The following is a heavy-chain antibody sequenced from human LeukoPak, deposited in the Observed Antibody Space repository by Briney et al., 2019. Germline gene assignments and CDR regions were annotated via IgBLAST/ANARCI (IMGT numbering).Heavy chain of an antibody. D-gene: IGHD4-23*01. CDR3: ARGPQLRWVDY. Sequence: PGGSLRLSCAASGFTFSSYSMNWVRQAPGKGLEWVSSISSSSYIYYADSVKGRFTISRDNAKNSLYLQMNSLRAEDTAVYYCARGPQLRWVDYWGQGTLVTVSS. J-gene: IGHJ4*02. CDR2: ISSSSYI. CDR1: GFTFSSYS. V-gene: IGHV3-21*01.